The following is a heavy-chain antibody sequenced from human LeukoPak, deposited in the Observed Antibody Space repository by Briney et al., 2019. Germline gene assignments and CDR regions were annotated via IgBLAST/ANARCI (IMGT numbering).Heavy chain of an antibody. D-gene: IGHD1-20*01. CDR2: MYSFGNT. Sequence: GGSLRLSCAASRFTFSTYSMNWVRQAPGKGLEWVSLMYSFGNTYYADSVKGRFTISRDNSKNTLYLQMNSLRAEDTALYYCARGKPVTGTPDYYSYGMDVWGQGTMVTVSS. V-gene: IGHV3-53*01. CDR1: RFTFSTYS. CDR3: ARGKPVTGTPDYYSYGMDV. J-gene: IGHJ6*02.